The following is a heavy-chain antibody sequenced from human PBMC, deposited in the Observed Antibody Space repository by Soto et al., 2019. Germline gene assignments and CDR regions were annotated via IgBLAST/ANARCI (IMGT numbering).Heavy chain of an antibody. D-gene: IGHD2-2*03. CDR1: GGSFSGYY. CDR2: INHSGST. Sequence: SETLSLTCAVYGGSFSGYYWSWIRQPPGKGLEWIGEINHSGSTNYNPSLKSRVTISVDTSKNQFSLKLSSVTAADTAVYYCARKRGYCSSTSCFSNWFDPWGQGTLVTV. J-gene: IGHJ5*02. V-gene: IGHV4-34*01. CDR3: ARKRGYCSSTSCFSNWFDP.